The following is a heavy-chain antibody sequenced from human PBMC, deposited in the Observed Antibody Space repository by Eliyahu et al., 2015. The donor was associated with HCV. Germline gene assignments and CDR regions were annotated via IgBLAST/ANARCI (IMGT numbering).Heavy chain of an antibody. Sequence: EVQLVESGGGLVNPGGSLRLSCVGSGFTFRAAWXSWVRQAPGKGLXWVGRIRSKTHVGTADYAAPVKGRFTISRDDSKNTVYLQMNSLKTEDTAMYYCATCPGGGYCTGGGQGTLVTVSS. V-gene: IGHV3-15*01. CDR1: GFTFRAAW. D-gene: IGHD2-8*02. J-gene: IGHJ4*02. CDR2: IRSKTHVGTA. CDR3: ATCPGGGYCTG.